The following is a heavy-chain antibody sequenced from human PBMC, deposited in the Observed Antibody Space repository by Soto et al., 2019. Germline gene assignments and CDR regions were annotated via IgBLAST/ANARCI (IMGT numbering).Heavy chain of an antibody. J-gene: IGHJ4*02. CDR2: INPSGGST. V-gene: IGHV1-46*01. Sequence: ASVKVSCKASGYTFTSYYMHWVRQAPGQGLEWMGIINPSGGSTSYAQILQGRVTMTRDTSTSTVYMELSSLRSEDTAVYYCARDWGYYDSSGYSDYWGQGTLVTVSS. CDR1: GYTFTSYY. CDR3: ARDWGYYDSSGYSDY. D-gene: IGHD3-22*01.